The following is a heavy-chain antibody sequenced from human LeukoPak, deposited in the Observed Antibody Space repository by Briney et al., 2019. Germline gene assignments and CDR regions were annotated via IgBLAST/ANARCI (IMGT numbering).Heavy chain of an antibody. CDR1: GFTFSNYE. CDR2: IGSSATTR. Sequence: GGSLRLSCAVFGFTFSNYETNWVRQAPGKGLEWVSYIGSSATTRYYADSVKGRFTISRDNAQNSLYLQMNSLRAEDTAVYYCARLGTVTPPDYWGQGTLVTVSS. D-gene: IGHD4-17*01. CDR3: ARLGTVTPPDY. J-gene: IGHJ4*02. V-gene: IGHV3-48*03.